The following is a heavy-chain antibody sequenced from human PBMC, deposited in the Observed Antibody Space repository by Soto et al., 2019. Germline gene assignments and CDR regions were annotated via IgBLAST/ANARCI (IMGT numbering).Heavy chain of an antibody. Sequence: GGSLRLSCXASGFTFSSYSMNWVRQAPGKGLEWVSSISSSSSYIYYADSVKGRFTISRDNAKNSLYLQMNSLRAEDTAVYYCARDSYCSSTSCYLGGMDVWGQGTTVTVSS. CDR1: GFTFSSYS. D-gene: IGHD2-2*01. CDR3: ARDSYCSSTSCYLGGMDV. CDR2: ISSSSSYI. V-gene: IGHV3-21*01. J-gene: IGHJ6*02.